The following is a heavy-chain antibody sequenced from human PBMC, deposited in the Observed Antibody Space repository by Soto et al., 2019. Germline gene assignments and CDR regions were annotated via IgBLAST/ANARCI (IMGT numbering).Heavy chain of an antibody. CDR1: GYTFTSYG. J-gene: IGHJ5*02. D-gene: IGHD2-15*01. CDR2: ISAYNGNT. Sequence: ASVKVSCKASGYTFTSYGISWVRQAPGQGLEWMGWISAYNGNTNYAQKLQGRVTMTTDTSTSTAYMELRSLRSDDTAVYYCARDISHPDIVVGGAAPALDPWGQGTLVTVSS. V-gene: IGHV1-18*01. CDR3: ARDISHPDIVVGGAAPALDP.